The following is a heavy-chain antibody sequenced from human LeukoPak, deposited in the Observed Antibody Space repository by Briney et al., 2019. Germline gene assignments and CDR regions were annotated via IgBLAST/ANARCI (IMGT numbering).Heavy chain of an antibody. CDR3: AKDMWGSGSYLDY. D-gene: IGHD3-10*01. CDR2: ISYDGSNK. CDR1: GFTVSSNY. Sequence: PGGSLRLSCVASGFTVSSNYMSWVRQAPGKGLEWVAVISYDGSNKYYADSVKGRLTISRDNSKNTLYLQMNSLRAEDTAVYYCAKDMWGSGSYLDYWGQGTLVTVSS. V-gene: IGHV3-30*18. J-gene: IGHJ4*02.